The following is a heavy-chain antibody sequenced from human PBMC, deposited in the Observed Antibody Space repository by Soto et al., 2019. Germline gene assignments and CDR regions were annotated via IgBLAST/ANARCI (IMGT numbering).Heavy chain of an antibody. D-gene: IGHD6-19*01. J-gene: IGHJ6*02. V-gene: IGHV4-31*03. CDR3: ARGGLDYYYGMDV. Sequence: QVQLQESGPGLVKPSQTLSLTCTVSGGSISSGGYYWSWIRQHPGKGLEWIGYIYYSGSTYYNPSLKRRVTISVDTSKNQCSLKLSSVTAADTAVYYCARGGLDYYYGMDVWGQGTTVTVSS. CDR2: IYYSGST. CDR1: GGSISSGGYY.